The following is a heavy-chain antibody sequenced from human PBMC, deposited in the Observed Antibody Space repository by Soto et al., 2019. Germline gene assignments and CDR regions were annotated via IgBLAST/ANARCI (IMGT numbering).Heavy chain of an antibody. CDR2: ISYDGSYK. V-gene: IGHV3-30*18. CDR3: AKPVSGNYYPFDY. Sequence: QVQLVESGGGVVQPGRSLRLSCAASGFTFSSYGMHWVRQAPGKGLEWVAVISYDGSYKYYADSVKGRFTISRDNSKNTLFLQMNSLRADDTAVYYWAKPVSGNYYPFDYWGQGTLVTVSS. J-gene: IGHJ4*02. D-gene: IGHD1-26*01. CDR1: GFTFSSYG.